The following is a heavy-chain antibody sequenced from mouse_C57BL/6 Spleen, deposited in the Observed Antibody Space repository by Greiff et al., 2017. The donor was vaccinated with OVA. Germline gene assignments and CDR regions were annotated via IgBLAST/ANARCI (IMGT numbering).Heavy chain of an antibody. Sequence: EVNLVESGGGLVQPGGSLSLSCAASGFTFTDYYMSWVRQPPGKALEWLGFIRNKANGYTTEYSASVKGRFTISRDNSQSILYLQMDALGAEDSATYYCARYGGRYFDYWGQGTTLTVSS. D-gene: IGHD3-3*01. J-gene: IGHJ2*01. V-gene: IGHV7-3*01. CDR2: IRNKANGYTT. CDR3: ARYGGRYFDY. CDR1: GFTFTDYY.